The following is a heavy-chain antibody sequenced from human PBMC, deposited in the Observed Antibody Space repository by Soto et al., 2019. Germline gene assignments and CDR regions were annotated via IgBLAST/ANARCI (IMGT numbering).Heavy chain of an antibody. Sequence: GGSLRLSCAASGFTFSSYSMNWVRQAPGKGLEWVSSISSSSSYIYYADSVKGRFAISRDNAKNSQFLQMNSLRAEDTAGYYCARAIAVARSHYYYYGMDVWGQGTTVTVSS. CDR3: ARAIAVARSHYYYYGMDV. CDR2: ISSSSSYI. V-gene: IGHV3-21*01. D-gene: IGHD6-19*01. CDR1: GFTFSSYS. J-gene: IGHJ6*02.